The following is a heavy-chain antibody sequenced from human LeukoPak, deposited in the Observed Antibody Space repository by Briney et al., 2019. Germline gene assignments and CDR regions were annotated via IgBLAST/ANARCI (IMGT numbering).Heavy chain of an antibody. CDR3: ARDASYWYFDL. Sequence: TSETLSLTCTVSGGSISSYYWSWIRQPPGKGLEWIGYIYYSGSTNYNPSLKSRVTISVDTSKNQFSLKLSSVTAADTAVYYCARDASYWYFDLWGRGTLVTVSS. CDR2: IYYSGST. CDR1: GGSISSYY. J-gene: IGHJ2*01. V-gene: IGHV4-59*01.